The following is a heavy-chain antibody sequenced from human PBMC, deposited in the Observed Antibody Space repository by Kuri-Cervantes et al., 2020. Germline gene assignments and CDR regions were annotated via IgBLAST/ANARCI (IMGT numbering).Heavy chain of an antibody. Sequence: SVKVSCKASGGTFSSYVINWVRQAPGQGLEWMGGIIPIFGTANYAQKFQGRVTITADESTTTAYMELSSLRSEDTAVYYCAAPRDGSRTYYFDHWGQGTLVTVSS. J-gene: IGHJ4*02. CDR2: IIPIFGTA. CDR1: GGTFSSYV. V-gene: IGHV1-69*13. D-gene: IGHD5-24*01. CDR3: AAPRDGSRTYYFDH.